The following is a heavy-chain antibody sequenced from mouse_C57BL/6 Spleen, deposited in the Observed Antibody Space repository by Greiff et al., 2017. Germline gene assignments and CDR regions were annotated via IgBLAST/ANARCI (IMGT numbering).Heavy chain of an antibody. CDR1: GFTFSDYY. J-gene: IGHJ4*01. CDR3: ARVYGSFYAMDY. CDR2: INYDGSST. D-gene: IGHD1-1*01. V-gene: IGHV5-16*01. Sequence: EVKLMESEGGLVQPGSSMKLSCTASGFTFSDYYMAWVRQVPEKGLEWVANINYDGSSTYYLDSLKSRFIISRDNAKNILYLQMSSLKSEDTATYYCARVYGSFYAMDYWGQGTSVTVSS.